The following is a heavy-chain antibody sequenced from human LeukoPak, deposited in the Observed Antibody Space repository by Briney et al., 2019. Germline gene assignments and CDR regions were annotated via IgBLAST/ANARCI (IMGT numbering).Heavy chain of an antibody. J-gene: IGHJ4*02. D-gene: IGHD6-6*01. CDR2: ISGSGGST. V-gene: IGHV3-23*01. CDR1: GFTFSSYA. CDR3: ARDRGGEQLVGAFDY. Sequence: PGGSLRLSCAASGFTFSSYAMSWVRQAPGKGLEWVSTISGSGGSTYYADSVKGRFTISRDNSKNTLYLQMNSLRAEDTAVYYCARDRGGEQLVGAFDYWGQGTLVTVSS.